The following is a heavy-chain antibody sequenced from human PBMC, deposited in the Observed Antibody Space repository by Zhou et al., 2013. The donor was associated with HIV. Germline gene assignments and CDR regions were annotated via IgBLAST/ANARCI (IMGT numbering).Heavy chain of an antibody. J-gene: IGHJ4*02. Sequence: QVQLLQSGAEVKPPGASVKVSCKASGYTFTSYGISWVRQAPEQGLEWMGWISVYNSDRNYAQKLQGRVTMTTDTSTSTVYMEVRSLRSDDTAVYYCARNSVGSFDNWGQGTLVTVSS. CDR1: GYTFTSYG. D-gene: IGHD2-21*01. V-gene: IGHV1-18*01. CDR3: ARNSVGSFDN. CDR2: ISVYNSDR.